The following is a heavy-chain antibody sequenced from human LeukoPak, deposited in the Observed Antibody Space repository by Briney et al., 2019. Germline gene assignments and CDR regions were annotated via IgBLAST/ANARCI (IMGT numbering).Heavy chain of an antibody. D-gene: IGHD1-14*01. Sequence: GASVKVSCKTSGFTFTTYAISWVRQAPRLGLECMGWISAYNGDTNYAQNVQDRVTMTTDTSTSTAYLELRNPRSDDTAVYFCASYRNGAFDIWGQGTTITVSS. J-gene: IGHJ3*02. CDR2: ISAYNGDT. CDR1: GFTFTTYA. CDR3: ASYRNGAFDI. V-gene: IGHV1-18*01.